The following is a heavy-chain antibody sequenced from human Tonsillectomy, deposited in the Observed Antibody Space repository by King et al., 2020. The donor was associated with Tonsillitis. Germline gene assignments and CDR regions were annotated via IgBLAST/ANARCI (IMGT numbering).Heavy chain of an antibody. CDR3: SXSDDYGDPTYXY. CDR1: GGSIRSNAYY. J-gene: IGHJ4*02. D-gene: IGHD4/OR15-4a*01. Sequence: QLQESGPGLVKPSETLSLTCNVSGGSIRSNAYYWGWIRQPPGKGLEWIGSIHSSGSTYYNPSLKNRVTISIDTSKNQFFLKLSSVTAADTAVYYCSXSDDYGDPTYXYWGQGTPVTVS. CDR2: IHSSGST. V-gene: IGHV4-39*01.